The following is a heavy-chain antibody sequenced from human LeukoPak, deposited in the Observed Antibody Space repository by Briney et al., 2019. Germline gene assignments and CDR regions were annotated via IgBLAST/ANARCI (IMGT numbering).Heavy chain of an antibody. CDR1: GGSFSGYY. D-gene: IGHD3-10*02. Sequence: SETLSLTCAVYGGSFSGYYWSWIRQPPGKGLEWIGEINHSGSTNYTPSLKSRVTISVDTSKNQFSLKLSSVTAADTAVYYCASIAFRFITRFGVDPWGQGTLVTVSS. CDR3: ASIAFRFITRFGVDP. V-gene: IGHV4-34*01. CDR2: INHSGST. J-gene: IGHJ5*02.